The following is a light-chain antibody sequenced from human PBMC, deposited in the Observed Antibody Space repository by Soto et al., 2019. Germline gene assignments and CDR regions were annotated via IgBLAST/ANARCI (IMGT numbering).Light chain of an antibody. CDR1: SSNIGAGYD. Sequence: QSVLTQPPSVSGAPGQRVTISCTGSSSNIGAGYDVHWYQQLPGTAPKLLIYGNSNRPSGVPDRFSGAKSGTSAPLAITGLQAEDEADYYCQSYASSLSGVVFGGGTKLTVL. CDR3: QSYASSLSGVV. J-gene: IGLJ2*01. V-gene: IGLV1-40*01. CDR2: GNS.